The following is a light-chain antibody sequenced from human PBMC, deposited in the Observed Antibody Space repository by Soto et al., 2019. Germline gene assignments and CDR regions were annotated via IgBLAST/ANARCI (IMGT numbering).Light chain of an antibody. CDR2: GAS. Sequence: EMVMTQSPATLSVSPGERATLSCRASQSVGSNLAWYQQKPGQAPRLLIYGASTRATGIPARFSGSGSGTEFTLTISSLQSEDFAVYCCQHLGTFGQGTKVEIK. J-gene: IGKJ1*01. CDR1: QSVGSN. CDR3: QHLGT. V-gene: IGKV3-15*01.